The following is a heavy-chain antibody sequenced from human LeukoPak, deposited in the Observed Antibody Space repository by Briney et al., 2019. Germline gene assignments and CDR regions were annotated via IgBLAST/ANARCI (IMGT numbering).Heavy chain of an antibody. Sequence: ASLKVSCEASGYTFTSYAIKWVRQAPGQGLEWIGWMNPKSGNTGYAQKLQGRVTSTRNTSISTAYMELSSLRSEDTAVYYCARLNGGSCYFCTGDWFDPWGQGTLVTVSS. CDR2: MNPKSGNT. V-gene: IGHV1-8*01. J-gene: IGHJ5*02. CDR1: GYTFTSYA. CDR3: ARLNGGSCYFCTGDWFDP. D-gene: IGHD2-15*01.